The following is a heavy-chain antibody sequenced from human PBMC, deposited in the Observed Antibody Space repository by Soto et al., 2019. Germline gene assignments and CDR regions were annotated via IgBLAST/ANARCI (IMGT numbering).Heavy chain of an antibody. Sequence: SETLSLTCTVSGGSISSYYWSWIRQPPGKGLEWIGYIYYSGSTNYNPSLKSRVTISVDTSKNQFSLKLSSVTAADTAVYYCARRNGSSSRHYYYYYGMDVWGQGTTVTVSS. V-gene: IGHV4-59*08. CDR3: ARRNGSSSRHYYYYYGMDV. CDR2: IYYSGST. J-gene: IGHJ6*02. D-gene: IGHD6-13*01. CDR1: GGSISSYY.